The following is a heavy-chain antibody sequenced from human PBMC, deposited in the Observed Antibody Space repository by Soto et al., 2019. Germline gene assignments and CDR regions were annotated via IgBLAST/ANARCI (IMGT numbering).Heavy chain of an antibody. CDR3: ARVASSSSSDAFDI. CDR1: GGTFSSYT. D-gene: IGHD6-6*01. Sequence: SVKVSCKASGGTFSSYTISWVRQAPGQGLEWMGRIIPILGIANYAQKFQGRVTITADKSTSTAYMELSSLRSEDTAVYYCARVASSSSSDAFDIWGQGTMVTVS. V-gene: IGHV1-69*02. CDR2: IIPILGIA. J-gene: IGHJ3*02.